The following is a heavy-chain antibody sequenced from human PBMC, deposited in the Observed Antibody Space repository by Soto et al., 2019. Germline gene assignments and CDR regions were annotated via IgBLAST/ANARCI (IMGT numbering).Heavy chain of an antibody. CDR1: GFTFDDYA. J-gene: IGHJ3*02. CDR2: ISWNSGSI. D-gene: IGHD2-15*01. Sequence: GGSLRLSCAASGFTFDDYAMHWVRQAPGKGLEWVSGISWNSGSIGYADSVKGRFTISRDNAKNSLYLQMNSLRAEDTALYYCAKEGLPYCNGGSCDAFDICGQGTMVTVSS. V-gene: IGHV3-9*01. CDR3: AKEGLPYCNGGSCDAFDI.